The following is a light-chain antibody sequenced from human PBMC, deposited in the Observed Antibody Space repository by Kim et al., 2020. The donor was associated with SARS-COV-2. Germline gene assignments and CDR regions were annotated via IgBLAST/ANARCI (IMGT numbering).Light chain of an antibody. CDR3: QAWDSNTAVV. V-gene: IGLV3-1*01. CDR2: QHN. J-gene: IGLJ2*01. CDR1: KLGDKY. Sequence: VSPGQTASITCSGDKLGDKYACWYQHKPGQSPVLVIYQHNKRPSGIPERFSGSISGNTATLTISGTQAMDEADYDCQAWDSNTAVVFGGGTQLTVL.